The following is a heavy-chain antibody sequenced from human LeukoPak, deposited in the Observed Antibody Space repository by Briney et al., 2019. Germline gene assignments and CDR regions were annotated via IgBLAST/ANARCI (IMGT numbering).Heavy chain of an antibody. J-gene: IGHJ4*02. Sequence: GGSLRLSCAASGFTFSDYYMSWIRQAPGKGLEWVSYISSSGSTIYYADSVEGQFTISGDNAKNSLYLQMNSLRAEDTAVYYCARERDYYYGSGSYLDYWGQGTLVTVSS. D-gene: IGHD3-10*01. CDR2: ISSSGSTI. CDR1: GFTFSDYY. V-gene: IGHV3-11*01. CDR3: ARERDYYYGSGSYLDY.